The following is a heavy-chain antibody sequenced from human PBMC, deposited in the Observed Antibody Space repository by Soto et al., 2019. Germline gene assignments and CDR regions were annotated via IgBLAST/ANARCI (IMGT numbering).Heavy chain of an antibody. CDR1: GGSISSSSYY. CDR2: IYYSGST. D-gene: IGHD5-12*01. V-gene: IGHV4-39*01. J-gene: IGHJ6*02. Sequence: PSETLSLTCTVSGGSISSSSYYWGWIRQPPGKGLEWIGSIYYSGSTYYNPSLKSRVTISVDTSKNQFSLKLSSVTAADTAVYYCARHGSIRDGYNYYYYYGMDVWGQGTTVTVS. CDR3: ARHGSIRDGYNYYYYYGMDV.